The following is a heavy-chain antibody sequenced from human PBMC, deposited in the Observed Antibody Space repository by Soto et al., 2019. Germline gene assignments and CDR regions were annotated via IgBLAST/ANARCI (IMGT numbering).Heavy chain of an antibody. CDR2: IYYSGST. V-gene: IGHV4-30-4*01. CDR3: AREGRGYSGYDKIDY. Sequence: SETLSLTCTVSGGSISSGDYYWSWIRQPPGKGLEWIGYIYYSGSTYYNPSLKSRVTISVDTSKNQFSLKLSSVTAADTAVYYCAREGRGYSGYDKIDYWGQGTLVTVSS. J-gene: IGHJ4*02. D-gene: IGHD5-12*01. CDR1: GGSISSGDYY.